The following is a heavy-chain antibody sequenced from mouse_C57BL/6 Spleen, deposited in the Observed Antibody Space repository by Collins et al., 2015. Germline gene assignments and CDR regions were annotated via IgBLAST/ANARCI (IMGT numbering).Heavy chain of an antibody. D-gene: IGHD1-1*01. V-gene: IGHV4-1*01. CDR3: ARAGYYGLMAY. CDR1: GFDFSKFW. Sequence: EVNLLQSGGGLVQPGGSLKLPCAASGFDFSKFWMSWVRRAPGKGLEWIGEINPDSRTINYAPSLKDRFIISRDNAKNTLYLQMSKVRSEDTALYYCARAGYYGLMAYWGQGTSVTVSS. J-gene: IGHJ4*01. CDR2: INPDSRTI.